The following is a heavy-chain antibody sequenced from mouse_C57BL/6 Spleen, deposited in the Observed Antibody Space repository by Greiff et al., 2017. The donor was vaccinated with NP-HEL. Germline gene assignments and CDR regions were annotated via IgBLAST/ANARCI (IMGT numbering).Heavy chain of an antibody. Sequence: QVQLQQPGAELVKPGASVKLSCKASGYTFTSYWMHWVKQRPGQGLEWIGMIHPNSGSTNYNEKFKSKATLTVDKSSSTAYMQLSSLTSEDSAVYYCARRDYYGSSYFDDWGQGTTLTVSS. V-gene: IGHV1-64*01. J-gene: IGHJ2*01. CDR1: GYTFTSYW. CDR3: ARRDYYGSSYFDD. D-gene: IGHD1-1*01. CDR2: IHPNSGST.